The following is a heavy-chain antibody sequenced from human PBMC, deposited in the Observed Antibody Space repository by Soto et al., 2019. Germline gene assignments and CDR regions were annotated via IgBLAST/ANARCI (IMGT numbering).Heavy chain of an antibody. V-gene: IGHV3-23*01. CDR1: GFMFGSYA. Sequence: EVQLLESGGGLVQPGGSLRLSCAASGFMFGSYAMSWVRQAPGKGLEWVSGISGSGTDTYYADAVKGRVTISRDNAKNTLYLQMNGLRAEDTAIYYCAKELLSSYYYGMDAWGQGTTVTVSS. CDR2: ISGSGTDT. D-gene: IGHD2-15*01. J-gene: IGHJ6*02. CDR3: AKELLSSYYYGMDA.